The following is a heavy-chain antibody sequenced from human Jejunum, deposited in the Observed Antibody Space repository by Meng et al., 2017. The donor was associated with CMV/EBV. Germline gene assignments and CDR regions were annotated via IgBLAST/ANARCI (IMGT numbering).Heavy chain of an antibody. J-gene: IGHJ4*02. D-gene: IGHD5-24*01. Sequence: QVPVAVSGADVKKPASTVKFSCNASGGTFSIYAISWLRQAPGQGLEWMGGIIPILGIANYAQKFQGRVTITADKSTSTAYVELSSLRSEDTAVYYCAREGPGGMATTPYFDYWGQGTLVTVSS. CDR2: IIPILGIA. CDR3: AREGPGGMATTPYFDY. CDR1: GGTFSIYA. V-gene: IGHV1-69*09.